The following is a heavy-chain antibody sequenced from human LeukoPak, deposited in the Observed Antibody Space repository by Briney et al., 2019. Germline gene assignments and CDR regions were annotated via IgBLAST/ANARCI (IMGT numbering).Heavy chain of an antibody. J-gene: IGHJ6*03. D-gene: IGHD3-3*01. CDR3: ASSTEWLFNYYYMDV. CDR2: IYYSGST. CDR1: GGSISSGGYY. V-gene: IGHV4-31*03. Sequence: SQTLSLTCPVSGGSISSGGYYWSWIRQHPGKGLEWIGYIYYSGSTYYNPSLKSRVTISVDTSKNQFSLKLSSVTAADTAVYYCASSTEWLFNYYYMDVWGKGTTVTVSS.